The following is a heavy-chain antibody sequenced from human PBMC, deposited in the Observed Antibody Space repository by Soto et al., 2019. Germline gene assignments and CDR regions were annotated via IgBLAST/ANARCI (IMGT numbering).Heavy chain of an antibody. CDR1: DGSITSGGYS. Sequence: SETLSLTCAVSDGSITSGGYSWSWIRQPPGKGLEWIGYIYHSGSTYYNPSLKSRVTISVDTSKNQFSLKLNSVTAADTAVYYCARGDSYGSGNYDYWGQGTLVTVSS. V-gene: IGHV4-30-2*01. D-gene: IGHD3-10*01. J-gene: IGHJ4*02. CDR2: IYHSGST. CDR3: ARGDSYGSGNYDY.